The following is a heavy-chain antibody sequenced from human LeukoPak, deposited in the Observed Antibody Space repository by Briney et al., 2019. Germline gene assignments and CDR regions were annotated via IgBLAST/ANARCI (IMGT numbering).Heavy chain of an antibody. CDR1: GLTFSSYG. J-gene: IGHJ3*02. CDR3: AKGGVVHAFNI. V-gene: IGHV3-23*01. D-gene: IGHD2-15*01. CDR2: INGGGGST. Sequence: GGSLRLSCAASGLTFSSYGMSWVRQAPGKGLEWVSAINGGGGSTYYADSVKGRFTISRDNSKSTLYLQMNSLRAEDTAVYYCAKGGVVHAFNIWGQGTMVTVSS.